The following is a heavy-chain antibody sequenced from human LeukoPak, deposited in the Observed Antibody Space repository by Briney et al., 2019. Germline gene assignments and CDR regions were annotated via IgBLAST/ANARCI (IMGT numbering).Heavy chain of an antibody. CDR3: ARGGDRRGFDY. CDR1: GGSISNGGYY. V-gene: IGHV4-31*03. J-gene: IGHJ4*02. D-gene: IGHD1-14*01. CDR2: IYDSGTT. Sequence: SQTLSLTCSVSGGSISNGGYYWSWIRQHPGKGLEWIGYIYDSGTTYCSPALQSRVTISVDTSDNKFSLKLRSLTAADTAVYYCARGGDRRGFDYWGQGTLVTVSS.